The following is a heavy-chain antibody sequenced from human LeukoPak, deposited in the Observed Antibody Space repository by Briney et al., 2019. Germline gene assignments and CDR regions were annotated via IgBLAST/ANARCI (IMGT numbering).Heavy chain of an antibody. CDR1: GFIFSNCN. CDR3: AREGPEGPVAYYGMDV. CDR2: ISTSSSTL. J-gene: IGHJ6*02. Sequence: GGSLRLSCAASGFIFSNCNMNWVRQAPGKGLEWVSYISTSSSTLYYADSVKGRFTISRDNSKNTLYLQMNSLRAEDTAVYYCAREGPEGPVAYYGMDVWGQGTTVTVSS. D-gene: IGHD2-2*01. V-gene: IGHV3-48*01.